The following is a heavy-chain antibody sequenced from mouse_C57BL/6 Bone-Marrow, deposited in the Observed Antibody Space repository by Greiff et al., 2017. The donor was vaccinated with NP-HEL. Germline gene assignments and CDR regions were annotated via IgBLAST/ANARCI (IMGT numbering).Heavy chain of an antibody. Sequence: VQLQQSGPELVKPGASVKIPCKASGYTFTDYNMDWVKQSHGKSLEWIGDINPNNGGTIYNQKFKGKATLTVDKSSSTAYMELRSLTSEDTAVYYCARIYYGYDVGFAYWGQGTLVTVSA. D-gene: IGHD2-2*01. CDR3: ARIYYGYDVGFAY. CDR1: GYTFTDYN. V-gene: IGHV1-18*01. CDR2: INPNNGGT. J-gene: IGHJ3*01.